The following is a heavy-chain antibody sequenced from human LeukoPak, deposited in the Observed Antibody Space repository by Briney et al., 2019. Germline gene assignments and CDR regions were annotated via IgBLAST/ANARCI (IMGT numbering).Heavy chain of an antibody. CDR2: INPNSGGT. CDR1: GYTFTGYY. V-gene: IGHV1-2*02. Sequence: ASVKVSCKASGYTFTGYYMHWVRQAPGQGLEWMGWINPNSGGTNYAQKFQGRVTMTRDTSISTACMELSRLRSDHTAVYYCARDRGGSYYFDYWGQGTLVTVSS. J-gene: IGHJ4*02. CDR3: ARDRGGSYYFDY. D-gene: IGHD1-26*01.